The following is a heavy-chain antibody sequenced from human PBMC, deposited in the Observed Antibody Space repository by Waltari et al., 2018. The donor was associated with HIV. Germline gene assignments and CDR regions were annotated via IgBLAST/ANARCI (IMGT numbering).Heavy chain of an antibody. CDR1: GGSFSGYY. CDR3: ARGVGITMVQGRFDP. CDR2: INHSGST. V-gene: IGHV4-34*01. D-gene: IGHD3-10*01. Sequence: QVQLQQWGAGLLKPSETLSLTCAVYGGSFSGYYWSWIRQPPGKGLEWIGEINHSGSTNYNPSLKSRVTISVDTSKNQFSLKLSSVTAADTAVYYCARGVGITMVQGRFDPWGQGTLVTVSS. J-gene: IGHJ5*02.